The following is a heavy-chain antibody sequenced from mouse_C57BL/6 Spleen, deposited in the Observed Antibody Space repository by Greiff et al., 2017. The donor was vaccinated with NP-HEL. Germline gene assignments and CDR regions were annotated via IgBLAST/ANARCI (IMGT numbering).Heavy chain of an antibody. V-gene: IGHV1-39*01. Sequence: EVQLKESGPELVKPGASVKISCKASGYSFTDYNMNWVKQSNGKSLEWIGVINPNYGTTSYNQKFKGKATLTVDQSSSTAYMQLNSLTSEDSAVYYCAREGGYDYDGVYYYAMDYWGQGTSVTVSS. D-gene: IGHD2-4*01. CDR1: GYSFTDYN. CDR2: INPNYGTT. J-gene: IGHJ4*01. CDR3: AREGGYDYDGVYYYAMDY.